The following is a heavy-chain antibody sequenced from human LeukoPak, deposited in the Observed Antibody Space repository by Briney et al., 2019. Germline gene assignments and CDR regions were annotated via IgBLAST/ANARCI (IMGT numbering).Heavy chain of an antibody. D-gene: IGHD5-18*01. Sequence: SETLSLTCTVSGGSISDYSWNWIRQPPGKGLEWIEYLHYSGNTNYNPSLKSRVTISIDTSKNEFSLRLSSVTAADTAVYYCARSARGFNFGSFEQWGRGTLVTVSS. V-gene: IGHV4-59*01. CDR2: LHYSGNT. CDR1: GGSISDYS. CDR3: ARSARGFNFGSFEQ. J-gene: IGHJ4*02.